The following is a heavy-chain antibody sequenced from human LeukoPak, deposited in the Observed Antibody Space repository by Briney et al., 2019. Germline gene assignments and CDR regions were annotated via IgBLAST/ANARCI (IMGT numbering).Heavy chain of an antibody. J-gene: IGHJ4*02. D-gene: IGHD2-15*01. CDR1: RGSISSGSYY. CDR2: IYTSGST. Sequence: SQTLSLTCTVSRGSISSGSYYWSWIGQPAGKGLEWIGRIYTSGSTNYNPSLKSRVTISVDTSKNQFSLKLSSVTAADTAVYYCARGVSNSSGSSCYSFDHWGQGTLVTVSS. V-gene: IGHV4-61*02. CDR3: ARGVSNSSGSSCYSFDH.